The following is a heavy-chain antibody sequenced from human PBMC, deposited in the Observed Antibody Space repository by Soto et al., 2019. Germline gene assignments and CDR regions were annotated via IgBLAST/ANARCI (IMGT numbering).Heavy chain of an antibody. CDR1: GYRFSCYG. V-gene: IGHV1-18*03. J-gene: IGHJ4*03. CDR3: VTVNARVYYYARAYYDF. D-gene: IGHD3-10*01. CDR2: ISTYSGNT. Sequence: GASVKVSCKASGYRFSCYGICWVRQAPGQGLQWMGWISTYSGNTNFAQDFRDRLTMTTDTSTNTAYMELRSLRSDDMAVYYCVTVNARVYYYARAYYDFWDHRILATVS.